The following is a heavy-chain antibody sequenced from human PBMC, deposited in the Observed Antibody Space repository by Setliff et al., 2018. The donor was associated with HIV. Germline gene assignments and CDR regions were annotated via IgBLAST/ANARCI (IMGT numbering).Heavy chain of an antibody. CDR2: IYFSGST. D-gene: IGHD4-4*01. CDR1: GGSISSSSYY. J-gene: IGHJ6*03. CDR3: ARHSHMTPGNLLHSTGPYYSYYMDV. Sequence: TSETLSLTCTVSGGSISSSSYYWGWIRQPPGKGLEWIGSIYFSGSTYYNPSLKSRVTISVDTSKNQFSLRLTSVTAADTAVYYCARHSHMTPGNLLHSTGPYYSYYMDVWGRGTTVTVSS. V-gene: IGHV4-39*01.